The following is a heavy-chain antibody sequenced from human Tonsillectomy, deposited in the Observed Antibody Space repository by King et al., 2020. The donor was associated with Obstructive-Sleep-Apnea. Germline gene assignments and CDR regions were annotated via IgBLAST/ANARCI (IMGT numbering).Heavy chain of an antibody. Sequence: VQLVESGGGLVKPGGSVRLSCAASGFIFSTYTMNWVRQTPEKGLEWVSSISSTSIYIYYADSLKGRFTISRDNAKNALYLQVNSLRVEDTAVYYCTRDSGRRWDFDYWGQGTLVTVSS. D-gene: IGHD5-24*01. CDR1: GFIFSTYT. V-gene: IGHV3-21*01. J-gene: IGHJ4*02. CDR3: TRDSGRRWDFDY. CDR2: ISSTSIYI.